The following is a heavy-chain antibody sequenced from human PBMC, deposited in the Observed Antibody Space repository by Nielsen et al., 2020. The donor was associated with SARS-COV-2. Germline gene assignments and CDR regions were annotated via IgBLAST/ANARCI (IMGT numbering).Heavy chain of an antibody. J-gene: IGHJ6*02. CDR3: ARGGDYCSGGSCYLYYYYYGVDV. CDR1: GFTFSSYA. D-gene: IGHD2-15*01. V-gene: IGHV3-30-3*01. Sequence: GESLKISCAASGFTFSSYAMHWVRQAPGKGLEWVAVISYDGSNKYYADSVKGRFTISRDNSKNTLYLQMNSLRAEDTAVYYCARGGDYCSGGSCYLYYYYYGVDVWGQGTTVTVSS. CDR2: ISYDGSNK.